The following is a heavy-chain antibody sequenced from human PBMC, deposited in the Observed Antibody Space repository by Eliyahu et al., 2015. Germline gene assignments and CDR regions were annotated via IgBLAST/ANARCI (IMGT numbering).Heavy chain of an antibody. CDR2: ISSSSSYI. CDR1: GFTFSSYS. V-gene: IGHV3-21*01. Sequence: EVQLVESGGGLVKPGGSLRLSCAASGFTFSSYSMNWVRQAPGKGLEWVSSISSSSSYIYYADSVKGRFTISRDNAKNSLYLQMNSLRAEDTAVYYCAREPKGHYGMDVWGKGTTVTVSS. CDR3: AREPKGHYGMDV. J-gene: IGHJ6*04.